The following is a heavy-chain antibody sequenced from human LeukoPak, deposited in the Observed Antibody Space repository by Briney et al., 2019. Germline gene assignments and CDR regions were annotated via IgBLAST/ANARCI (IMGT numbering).Heavy chain of an antibody. CDR3: ATVYSSSWYEGGNWFDP. Sequence: ASVKVPCKVSGYTLTELSMHWVRQAPGKGLEWMGGFDPEDGETIYAQKFQGRVTMTEDTSTDTAYMELSSLRSEDTAVYYCATVYSSSWYEGGNWFDPWGQGTLVTVSS. D-gene: IGHD6-13*01. V-gene: IGHV1-24*01. CDR1: GYTLTELS. J-gene: IGHJ5*02. CDR2: FDPEDGET.